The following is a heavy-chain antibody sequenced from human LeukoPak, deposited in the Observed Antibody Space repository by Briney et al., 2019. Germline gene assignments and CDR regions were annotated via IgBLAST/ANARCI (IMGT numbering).Heavy chain of an antibody. J-gene: IGHJ4*02. CDR1: GFSLSTRGVG. CDR2: IYWNDDK. Sequence: SGPTLVKPTQTLTLTCTFSGFSLSTRGVGVGWIRQPPGKALEWLALIYWNDDKRYSPSLKSRLTITKDTSKNQVVLTMTNMDPVDTATYYCALTNYDILTGYFSPFDYWGQGTLVTVSS. D-gene: IGHD3-9*01. V-gene: IGHV2-5*01. CDR3: ALTNYDILTGYFSPFDY.